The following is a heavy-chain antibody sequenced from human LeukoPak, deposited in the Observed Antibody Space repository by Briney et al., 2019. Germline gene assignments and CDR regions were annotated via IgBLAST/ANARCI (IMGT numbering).Heavy chain of an antibody. CDR3: AKGRPIDY. Sequence: PGGSLRLSCAASGFTFSSYGISWVRQAPGKGLEWVSIISGSGGTTYYADSVRGRFTISRDNSENTLYLQMNSLRAEDTAVYYCAKGRPIDYWGHGTLVTVSS. CDR2: ISGSGGTT. V-gene: IGHV3-23*01. CDR1: GFTFSSYG. J-gene: IGHJ4*01.